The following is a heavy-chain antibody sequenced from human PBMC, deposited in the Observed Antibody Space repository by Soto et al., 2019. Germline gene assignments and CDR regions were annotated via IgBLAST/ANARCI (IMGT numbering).Heavy chain of an antibody. Sequence: QVQLVQSGAEVKKPGSSVKVSCKASGGTFSSYTISWVPQAPGQGLEWMGRIIPILGIANYAQKFQGRVTITADKSTSTAYMELSSLRSEDTAVYYCASAYCGGDCYARRPFDYWGQGTLVTVSS. CDR2: IIPILGIA. V-gene: IGHV1-69*02. D-gene: IGHD2-21*01. CDR1: GGTFSSYT. J-gene: IGHJ4*02. CDR3: ASAYCGGDCYARRPFDY.